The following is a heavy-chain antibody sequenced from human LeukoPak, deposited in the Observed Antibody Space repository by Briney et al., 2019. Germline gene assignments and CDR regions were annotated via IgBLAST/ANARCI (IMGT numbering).Heavy chain of an antibody. Sequence: GGSLRLSCAASGFTFSNYGIHWVRQAPGKGLEWVAFIYYDGSSKYYADSVKGRFTISRDNSKNTVYLQMNSLRGEDTAVYYCARDLYRIVVVPHYFDYWGQGTLVTVSS. CDR1: GFTFSNYG. J-gene: IGHJ4*02. V-gene: IGHV3-30*19. D-gene: IGHD3-22*01. CDR3: ARDLYRIVVVPHYFDY. CDR2: IYYDGSSK.